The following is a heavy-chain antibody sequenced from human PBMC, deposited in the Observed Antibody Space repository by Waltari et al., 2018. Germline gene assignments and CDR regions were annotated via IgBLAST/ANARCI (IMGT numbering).Heavy chain of an antibody. CDR3: AKGTIFAGALDY. CDR2: LSAGGDT. J-gene: IGHJ4*02. CDR1: GVTVSSSY. D-gene: IGHD3-3*02. Sequence: EVHLVETGGGLIQPGGSLRLSCAVSGVTVSSSYMSWVRPAPGKGLEWVSYLSAGGDTYFAGSLQGRVTISRDDSKNSLFLQMNSLSAADTAVYYCAKGTIFAGALDYWGQGALVTVSS. V-gene: IGHV3-53*02.